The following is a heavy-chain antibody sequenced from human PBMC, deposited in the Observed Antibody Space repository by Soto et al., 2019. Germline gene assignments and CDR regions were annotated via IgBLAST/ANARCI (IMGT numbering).Heavy chain of an antibody. Sequence: TGGSLRLSCAASGFTFSSYAMSWVRQAPGKGLEWVSTITRSGTTPYADSVRGRFTISRDNSKNTLYLQMNSLRAEDTAVYYCAKGTTRSIAVAGITTMGYYYYGMVGWGQGTTVTVSS. CDR2: ITRSGTT. D-gene: IGHD6-19*01. CDR1: GFTFSSYA. CDR3: AKGTTRSIAVAGITTMGYYYYGMVG. V-gene: IGHV3-23*01. J-gene: IGHJ6*02.